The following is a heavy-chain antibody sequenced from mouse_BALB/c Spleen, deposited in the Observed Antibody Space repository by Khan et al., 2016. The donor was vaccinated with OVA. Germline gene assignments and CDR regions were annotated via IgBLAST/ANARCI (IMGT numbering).Heavy chain of an antibody. Sequence: QVQLKESGPGLVQPSQSLSITCTVSGFSLTTYGVHWVRQSPGKGLEWLGAIWSGGSTDYNAAFISRLSISKDNSKSQVFFKMNSLRANDAAIYYCDRNYDYDEGLAYWGQGTLVTVSA. CDR1: GFSLTTYG. CDR2: IWSGGST. J-gene: IGHJ3*01. CDR3: DRNYDYDEGLAY. V-gene: IGHV2-2*02. D-gene: IGHD2-4*01.